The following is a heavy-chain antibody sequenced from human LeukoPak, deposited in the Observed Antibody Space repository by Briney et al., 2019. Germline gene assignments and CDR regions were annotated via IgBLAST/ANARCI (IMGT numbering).Heavy chain of an antibody. V-gene: IGHV3-7*01. CDR1: GFRFSSYW. J-gene: IGHJ3*02. D-gene: IGHD3-10*01. Sequence: GGSLRLSCAASGFRFSSYWMSWVRQAPGKGLEWVANINQDRSEKNYVDSVKGRFTISRDNARNSLDLQTNSLRVEDTAVYYCARYGNGEWQGHYAFDIWGHGTMVTVSS. CDR3: ARYGNGEWQGHYAFDI. CDR2: INQDRSEK.